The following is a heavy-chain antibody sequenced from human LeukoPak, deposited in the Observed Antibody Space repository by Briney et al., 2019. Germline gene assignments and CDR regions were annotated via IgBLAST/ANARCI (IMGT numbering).Heavy chain of an antibody. CDR2: ISGSGGST. J-gene: IGHJ6*03. D-gene: IGHD4-17*01. V-gene: IGHV3-23*01. Sequence: GGSLRLSCAASGFTFSSYAMSWVRQAPGKGLEWVSAISGSGGSTYYADSVKGRFTISRDNSKNTLYLQMNSLRAEDTAVYYCAKDFNYGDYLYYHMDVWGKGTTVTVSS. CDR3: AKDFNYGDYLYYHMDV. CDR1: GFTFSSYA.